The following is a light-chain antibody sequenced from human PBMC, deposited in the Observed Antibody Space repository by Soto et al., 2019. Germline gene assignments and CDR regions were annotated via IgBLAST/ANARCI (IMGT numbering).Light chain of an antibody. CDR2: KAS. V-gene: IGKV1-5*03. CDR1: QSISSW. J-gene: IGKJ1*01. Sequence: DIQMTQSPSTLSASVGDRVTITCRASQSISSWLAWYQQKPGTAPKLLNYKASTLQSGVPSRFSGSGSGTEFSLTVSSLQPDGSATYYCQQYNDNWTFGQGTKVEIK. CDR3: QQYNDNWT.